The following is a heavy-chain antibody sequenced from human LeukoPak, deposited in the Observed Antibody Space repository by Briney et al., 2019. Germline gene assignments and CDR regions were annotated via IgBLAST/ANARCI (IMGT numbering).Heavy chain of an antibody. CDR2: ISGSGGST. Sequence: GGSLRLSCAASGFTLSSYAMSWVRQAPGKGLEWVSAISGSGGSTYYADSVKGRFTISRDNSRNTLYLQMNSLRAEDTAVYYCAKGYSSSSSFDYWGQGTLVTVSS. D-gene: IGHD6-6*01. V-gene: IGHV3-23*01. CDR3: AKGYSSSSSFDY. J-gene: IGHJ4*02. CDR1: GFTLSSYA.